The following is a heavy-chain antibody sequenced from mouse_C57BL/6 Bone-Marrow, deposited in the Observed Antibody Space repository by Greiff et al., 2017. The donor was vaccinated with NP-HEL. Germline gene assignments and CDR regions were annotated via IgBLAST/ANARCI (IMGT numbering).Heavy chain of an antibody. J-gene: IGHJ2*01. Sequence: EVQLQQSGAELVRPGASVTLSCTASGFNIKDDYMHWVKQRPEQGLEWIGWIDPENGDTEYASKFQGTATITADTSSNTADLQLSSLTSEDTAVYYCTTYGFSTADGYWGQGTTLTVSS. D-gene: IGHD2-1*01. CDR3: TTYGFSTADGY. V-gene: IGHV14-4*01. CDR1: GFNIKDDY. CDR2: IDPENGDT.